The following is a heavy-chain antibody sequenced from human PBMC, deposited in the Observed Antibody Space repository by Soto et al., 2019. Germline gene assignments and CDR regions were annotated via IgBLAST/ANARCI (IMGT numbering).Heavy chain of an antibody. V-gene: IGHV1-69*13. CDR3: ARDRASWIQLWRGNYYCDY. CDR2: IIPIFGTA. Sequence: SVKVSCKASGGTFSSYAISWVRQAPGQGLEWMGGIIPIFGTANYAQKFQGRVTITADESTSTAYMERSSLRSEDTAVYSCARDRASWIQLWRGNYYCDYWAKGTLGPVAS. CDR1: GGTFSSYA. D-gene: IGHD5-18*01. J-gene: IGHJ4*02.